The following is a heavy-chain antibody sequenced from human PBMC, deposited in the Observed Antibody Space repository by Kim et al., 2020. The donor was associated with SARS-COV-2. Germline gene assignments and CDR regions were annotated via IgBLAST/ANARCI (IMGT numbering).Heavy chain of an antibody. V-gene: IGHV3-7*03. Sequence: GGSLRLSCAASGFTFSSYWMSWVRQAPGKGLEWVANIKQDGSEKYYVDSVKGRFTISRDNAKNSLYLKMNSLRAEDTAVYYCAREGDGSGSSLFVAPFDIWGQGTMVTVSS. J-gene: IGHJ3*02. CDR2: IKQDGSEK. CDR3: AREGDGSGSSLFVAPFDI. D-gene: IGHD3-10*01. CDR1: GFTFSSYW.